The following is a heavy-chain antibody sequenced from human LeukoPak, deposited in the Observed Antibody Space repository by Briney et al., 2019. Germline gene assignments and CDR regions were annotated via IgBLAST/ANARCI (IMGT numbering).Heavy chain of an antibody. V-gene: IGHV1-2*02. D-gene: IGHD3-22*01. J-gene: IGHJ4*02. Sequence: ASVKVSCKASGYTFTGYYIHWVRQAPGQGLEWMGWINPNSGGTNYAQKFQGRVTMTRDTSISTAYMELSRLRSDDTAVFYCARREMGPGSSGYKYYFDYWGQGTLVTVSS. CDR3: ARREMGPGSSGYKYYFDY. CDR1: GYTFTGYY. CDR2: INPNSGGT.